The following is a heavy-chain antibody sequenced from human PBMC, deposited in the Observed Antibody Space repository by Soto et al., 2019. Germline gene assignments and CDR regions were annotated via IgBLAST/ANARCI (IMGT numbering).Heavy chain of an antibody. CDR3: ARDTAFVASGFFVP. CDR1: GFTFSDYY. D-gene: IGHD3-22*01. CDR2: ISDSGSTI. Sequence: QVQLVESGGGLVKPGGSLRLSCAASGFTFSDYYMSWIRQAPGKGLEWLSHISDSGSTINYADSVKGRFTISRDNAKKSLYLHMNSLRADDTAVYYCARDTAFVASGFFVPWGQGILVTVSS. V-gene: IGHV3-11*01. J-gene: IGHJ5*02.